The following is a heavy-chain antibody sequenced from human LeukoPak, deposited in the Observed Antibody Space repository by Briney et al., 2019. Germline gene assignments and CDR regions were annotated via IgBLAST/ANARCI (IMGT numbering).Heavy chain of an antibody. V-gene: IGHV3-21*01. Sequence: GGSLRLSCAASGFTFSSYSMNWVRQAPGKGLEWVSSISSSSSYIYYADSVKGRFTISRDNAKNSLYLQMNSLRAEDTAVYYCARSYYDTLTGYSPLKYWGQGTLVTVSS. CDR3: ARSYYDTLTGYSPLKY. J-gene: IGHJ4*02. D-gene: IGHD3-9*01. CDR1: GFTFSSYS. CDR2: ISSSSSYI.